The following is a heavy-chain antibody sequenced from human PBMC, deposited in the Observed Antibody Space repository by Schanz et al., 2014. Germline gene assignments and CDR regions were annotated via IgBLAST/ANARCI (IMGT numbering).Heavy chain of an antibody. CDR3: AIHYGDRPL. V-gene: IGHV1-8*02. D-gene: IGHD4-17*01. J-gene: IGHJ4*02. Sequence: QVQLVQSGAEVKKPGASVRLSCEASGYTFTSYDINWVRQAPGQGLEWMGWMNPNSGNTGYAQNFQGRVTMTRDTALKTAYMEMTGLKFEDAGLDYCAIHYGDRPLWGQGTLNAASS. CDR2: MNPNSGNT. CDR1: GYTFTSYD.